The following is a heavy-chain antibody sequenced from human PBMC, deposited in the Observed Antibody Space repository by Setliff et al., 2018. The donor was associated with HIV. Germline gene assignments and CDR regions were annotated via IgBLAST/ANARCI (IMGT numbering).Heavy chain of an antibody. CDR1: GFSLATSGMC. CDR3: ARVKKRLTIFGVVIEDYMDI. CDR2: IDWDDDK. Sequence: SGPTLVNPTQTLTLTCTFSGFSLATSGMCVNWIRQPPGKALEWLARIDWDDDKYYNSSLKTRLTVPKDTSKNQVVLTMTNMDPVDTATYYCARVKKRLTIFGVVIEDYMDIWGKGTTVTVSS. J-gene: IGHJ6*03. V-gene: IGHV2-70*11. D-gene: IGHD3-3*01.